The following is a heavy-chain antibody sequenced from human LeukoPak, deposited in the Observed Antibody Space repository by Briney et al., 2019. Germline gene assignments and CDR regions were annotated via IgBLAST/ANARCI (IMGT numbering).Heavy chain of an antibody. CDR1: GFTFSDYY. Sequence: PGGSLRLSCAVSGFTFSDYYMDWVRQAPGKGLEWVGRIRNKPNSYTTEYAASVKGRFTISRDDSKNSLYLQMNSLKAEDTAVYYCARGVLWSGYFYFDYWGQGTLVTVSS. CDR2: IRNKPNSYTT. V-gene: IGHV3-72*01. J-gene: IGHJ4*02. CDR3: ARGVLWSGYFYFDY. D-gene: IGHD3-3*01.